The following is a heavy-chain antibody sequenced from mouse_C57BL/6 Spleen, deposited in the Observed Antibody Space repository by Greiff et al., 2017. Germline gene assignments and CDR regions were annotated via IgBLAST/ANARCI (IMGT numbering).Heavy chain of an antibody. CDR3: ASDDFGSFAY. J-gene: IGHJ3*01. CDR1: GFTFSDYY. D-gene: IGHD2-13*01. CDR2: INYDGSST. Sequence: EVQVEESEGGLVQPGSSMKLSCTASGFTFSDYYMAWVRQVPEKGLEWVANINYDGSSTYYLDYLKSSFILSRDNAKNILYLQMSSLTSEDTATYYCASDDFGSFAYWGQGTLVTVSA. V-gene: IGHV5-16*01.